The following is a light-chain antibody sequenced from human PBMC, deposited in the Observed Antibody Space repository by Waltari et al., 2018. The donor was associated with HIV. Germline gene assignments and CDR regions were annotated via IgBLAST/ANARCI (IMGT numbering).Light chain of an antibody. CDR1: DSDFGLYNL. V-gene: IGLV2-14*03. J-gene: IGLJ2*01. CDR2: DVD. Sequence: AVTQPASVSGLPGQSTTISCTGDDSDFGLYNLVSWYQQHSGKPPRLILYDVDSRASGVSDRFSGSMSGNTASLTISGLRAEDEGHYYCASFTGDNTVIFGGGTEVTVL. CDR3: ASFTGDNTVI.